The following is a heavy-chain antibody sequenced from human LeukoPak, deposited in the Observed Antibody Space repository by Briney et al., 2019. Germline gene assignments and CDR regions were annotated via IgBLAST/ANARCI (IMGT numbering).Heavy chain of an antibody. Sequence: SETLSLTCAVSGGSISSSNWWSWVRQPPGKGLEWIGEIYHSGSTNYNPSLKSRVTISVDKSKNQFSLKLSSVTAADTAVYYCARESSEFSSGYNYWGQGTLVTASS. CDR3: ARESSEFSSGYNY. J-gene: IGHJ4*02. V-gene: IGHV4-4*02. CDR1: GGSISSSNW. CDR2: IYHSGST. D-gene: IGHD6-19*01.